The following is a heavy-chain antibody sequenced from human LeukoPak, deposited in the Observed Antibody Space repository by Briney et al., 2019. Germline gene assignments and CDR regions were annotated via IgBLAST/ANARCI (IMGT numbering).Heavy chain of an antibody. CDR1: GYTFTGYY. J-gene: IGHJ4*02. V-gene: IGHV1-2*02. CDR2: INPNSGGT. D-gene: IGHD2-2*02. CDR3: ARATEGFAIYY. Sequence: AASVKVSCKASGYTFTGYYMHWVRQAPGQGLEWMGWINPNSGGTNYSQKFQGRVTMTRDTSISTAYMELSRLRSDDTAVYYCARATEGFAIYYWGQGTLVTVSS.